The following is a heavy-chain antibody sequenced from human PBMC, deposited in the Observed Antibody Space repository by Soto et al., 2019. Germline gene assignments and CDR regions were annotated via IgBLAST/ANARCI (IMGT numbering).Heavy chain of an antibody. Sequence: AASVKVSCKASGGTFSSYAISWVRQAPGQGLEWMGGIIPIFGTANYAQKFQGRVTITADESTSTAYMELSSLRSEDTAVYYCARDHRYCISTSCYAFYYYYGMDVWGQGTTVTVSS. CDR2: IIPIFGTA. V-gene: IGHV1-69*13. J-gene: IGHJ6*02. D-gene: IGHD2-2*01. CDR3: ARDHRYCISTSCYAFYYYYGMDV. CDR1: GGTFSSYA.